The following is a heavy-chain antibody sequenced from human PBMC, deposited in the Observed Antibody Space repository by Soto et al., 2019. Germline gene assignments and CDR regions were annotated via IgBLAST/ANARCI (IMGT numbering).Heavy chain of an antibody. J-gene: IGHJ4*02. V-gene: IGHV4-31*03. Sequence: SETLSLTCTVSGGSISSGGYYWSWIRQHPGKGLEWIGYIYYSGSTYYNPSLKSRVTISVDTPKNQFSLKLSSVTAADTAVYYCARASYHYDILTGLDYWGQGTLVTVSS. D-gene: IGHD3-9*01. CDR2: IYYSGST. CDR1: GGSISSGGYY. CDR3: ARASYHYDILTGLDY.